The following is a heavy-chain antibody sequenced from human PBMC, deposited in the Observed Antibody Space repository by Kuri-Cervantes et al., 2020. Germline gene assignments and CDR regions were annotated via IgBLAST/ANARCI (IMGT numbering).Heavy chain of an antibody. V-gene: IGHV3-9*01. Sequence: GGSLRLSCAASGFTFDDYAMHWVRQAPGKGLEWVSGISWNSGSIGYADSVKGRFTISRDNAKNSLYLQMNSLRAEDTALYYCAKDINYGGNAGWYYFDYRGQGTLVTVSS. CDR2: ISWNSGSI. D-gene: IGHD4-23*01. CDR1: GFTFDDYA. CDR3: AKDINYGGNAGWYYFDY. J-gene: IGHJ4*02.